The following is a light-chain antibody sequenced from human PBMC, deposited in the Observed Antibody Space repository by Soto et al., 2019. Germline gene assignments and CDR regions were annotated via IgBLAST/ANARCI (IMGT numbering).Light chain of an antibody. CDR1: QGISNY. Sequence: DIQMTQSPSSLSASVGDRVTITCRASQGISNYLAWYQQKPGKVPTLLIYGASTLQSGVPSRFSGSGSGTDFTLTISSLQPEDVATYYCQKYNGDSRTFGQGTKVDIK. CDR2: GAS. J-gene: IGKJ1*01. V-gene: IGKV1-27*01. CDR3: QKYNGDSRT.